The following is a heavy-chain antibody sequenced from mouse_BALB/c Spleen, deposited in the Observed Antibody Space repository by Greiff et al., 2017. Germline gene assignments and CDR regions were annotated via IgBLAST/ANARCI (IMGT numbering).Heavy chain of an antibody. CDR2: IWGDGST. Sequence: VKLVESGPGLVAPSQSLSITCTVSGFSLTGYGVNWVRQPPGKGLEWLGMIWGDGSTDYNSALKSRLSISKDNSKSQVFLKMNSLQTDDTARYYCARDLTTVVAPYYYAMDYWGQGTSVTVSS. V-gene: IGHV2-6-7*01. D-gene: IGHD1-1*01. J-gene: IGHJ4*01. CDR1: GFSLTGYG. CDR3: ARDLTTVVAPYYYAMDY.